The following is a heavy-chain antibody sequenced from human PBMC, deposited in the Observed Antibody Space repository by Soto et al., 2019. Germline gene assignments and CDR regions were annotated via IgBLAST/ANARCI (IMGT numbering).Heavy chain of an antibody. J-gene: IGHJ6*02. Sequence: SVKVSCKASGFGFSNSGIQWVRQVPGQGLEWLGWIVVATGRTNYAQRFQERVTITRDISTSTADMDLSSLTSEDTGVYFCARGSSSWENYYFYGLDVWGQGTTVTVSS. CDR1: GFGFSNSG. CDR2: IVVATGRT. D-gene: IGHD6-13*01. V-gene: IGHV1-58*02. CDR3: ARGSSSWENYYFYGLDV.